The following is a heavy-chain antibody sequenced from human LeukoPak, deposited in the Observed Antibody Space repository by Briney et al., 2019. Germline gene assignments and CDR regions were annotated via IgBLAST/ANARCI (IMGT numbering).Heavy chain of an antibody. CDR3: AKEGRSLQTY. V-gene: IGHV3-7*03. CDR1: GFMFSSNW. D-gene: IGHD5-24*01. Sequence: GGSLRLSCAASGFMFSSNWMSWVRLAPGKGLEWVANIREDGTETYYVDSVKGRFTISRDNAKSSLYLQMNSLRVEDTAVYYCAKEGRSLQTYWGQGTLVTVSS. CDR2: IREDGTET. J-gene: IGHJ4*02.